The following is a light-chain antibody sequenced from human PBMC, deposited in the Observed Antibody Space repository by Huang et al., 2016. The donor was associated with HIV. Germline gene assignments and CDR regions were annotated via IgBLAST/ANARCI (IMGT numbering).Light chain of an antibody. J-gene: IGKJ4*01. CDR1: QSVLYSSNNKNY. CDR3: QQYYSTPLT. CDR2: WAS. Sequence: IVMTQSPDSLAVSRGERATINCKSSQSVLYSSNNKNYLAWYQQKPGQPPKLIIYWASTRESGVPDRFSGSGSGTDFTLTISSLQAEDVAVYYCQQYYSTPLTFGGGTKVEIK. V-gene: IGKV4-1*01.